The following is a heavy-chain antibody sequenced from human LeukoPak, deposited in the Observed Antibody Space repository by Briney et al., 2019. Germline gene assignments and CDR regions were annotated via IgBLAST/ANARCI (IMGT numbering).Heavy chain of an antibody. J-gene: IGHJ3*02. V-gene: IGHV4-39*01. CDR2: IYYSGST. CDR1: GGSISSSSYY. Sequence: SETLSLTCTVSGGSISSSSYYWGWIRQPPGKGLEWIGSIYYSGSTYYNPSLKSRVTISVDTSKNQFSLKLSSVTAADTAVYYCAGFITIFGVVTLDAFDIWGQGTMVTVSS. D-gene: IGHD3-3*01. CDR3: AGFITIFGVVTLDAFDI.